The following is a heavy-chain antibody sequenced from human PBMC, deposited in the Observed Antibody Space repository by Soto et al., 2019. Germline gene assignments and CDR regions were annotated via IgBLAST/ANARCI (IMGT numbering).Heavy chain of an antibody. D-gene: IGHD1-7*01. J-gene: IGHJ6*02. V-gene: IGHV1-8*01. CDR1: GYTFTSYD. CDR3: ARKKIVSVNSPSQYYYYAMDV. CDR2: MNPNSGNT. Sequence: ASVKVSCKASGYTFTSYDINWVRQATGQGLEWMGWMNPNSGNTGYAQKFQGRVTMTRNTSISTAYMELSSLRAEDTAVYYCARKKIVSVNSPSQYYYYAMDVWGQGTTVTVSS.